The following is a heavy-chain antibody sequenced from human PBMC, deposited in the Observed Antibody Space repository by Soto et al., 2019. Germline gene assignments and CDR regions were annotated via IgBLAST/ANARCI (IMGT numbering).Heavy chain of an antibody. J-gene: IGHJ5*02. V-gene: IGHV4-34*01. CDR1: GGSFSGYY. D-gene: IGHD3-10*01. CDR3: ARGRSYYGSGSRGWFAP. CDR2: INHSGST. Sequence: QVQLQQWGAGLLKPSETLSLTCAVYGGSFSGYYWSWIRQPPGKGLEWIGEINHSGSTNYNPSLKSRVPISVDTSKKQCSLKLSSVTAADTAVYYCARGRSYYGSGSRGWFAPWGQGTLVTVSS.